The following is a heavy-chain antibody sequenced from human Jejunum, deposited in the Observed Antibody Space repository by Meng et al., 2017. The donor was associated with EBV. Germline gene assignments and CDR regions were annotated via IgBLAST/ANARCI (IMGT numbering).Heavy chain of an antibody. Sequence: SRTRPLQPSQHLSLSCATSGDSVLSYIAAGPWMRQSASRCLEWLGRTYYSSKLYYHHAVSVKSRMTINPDTSKNQFSLQLNSLSPEDTAVYSCARVADTSTWFWGQGTLVTVSS. CDR3: ARVADTSTWF. J-gene: IGHJ4*02. CDR1: GDSVLSYIAA. D-gene: IGHD6-13*01. CDR2: TYYSSKLYY. V-gene: IGHV6-1*01.